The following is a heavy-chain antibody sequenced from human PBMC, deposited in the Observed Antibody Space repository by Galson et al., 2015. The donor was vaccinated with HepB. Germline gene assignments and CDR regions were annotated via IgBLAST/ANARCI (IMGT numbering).Heavy chain of an antibody. CDR2: IYYSGST. V-gene: IGHV4-30-4*01. Sequence: TLSLTCTVSGGSISSGDYYWSWIRQPPGKGLEWIGYIYYSGSTYYNPSLKSRVTISVDTSKNQFSLKLSSVTAADTAVYYCARIGSPYSSSWCFDYWGQGTLVTVSS. CDR3: ARIGSPYSSSWCFDY. J-gene: IGHJ4*02. CDR1: GGSISSGDYY. D-gene: IGHD6-13*01.